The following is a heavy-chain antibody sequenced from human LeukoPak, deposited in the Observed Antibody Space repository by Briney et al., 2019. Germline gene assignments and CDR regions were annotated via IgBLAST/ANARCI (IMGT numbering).Heavy chain of an antibody. J-gene: IGHJ3*02. Sequence: GASVKVSCKASAGTFSRYAISWVRQAPGQGLEWMGRITPMSATPSQSQWIQGRVTITADKSTNTVYLDLSSLRSDGTALYFCAGDPPGTPVGFDIWGQGTMITVSS. V-gene: IGHV1-69*06. CDR3: AGDPPGTPVGFDI. D-gene: IGHD3-10*01. CDR1: AGTFSRYA. CDR2: ITPMSATP.